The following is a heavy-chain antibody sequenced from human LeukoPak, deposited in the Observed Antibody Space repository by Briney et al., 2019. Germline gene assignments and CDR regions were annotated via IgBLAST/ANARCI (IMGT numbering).Heavy chain of an antibody. CDR2: ISAYNGNT. Sequence: ASVKVSCKASGYTFTSYGISWVRQAPGQGLEWMGWISAYNGNTNYAQKLQGRVTMTRDTSISTAYMELSRLRSDDTAVYYCARGSLSVAGTYFDYWGQGTLVTVSS. CDR1: GYTFTSYG. CDR3: ARGSLSVAGTYFDY. D-gene: IGHD6-19*01. J-gene: IGHJ4*02. V-gene: IGHV1-18*01.